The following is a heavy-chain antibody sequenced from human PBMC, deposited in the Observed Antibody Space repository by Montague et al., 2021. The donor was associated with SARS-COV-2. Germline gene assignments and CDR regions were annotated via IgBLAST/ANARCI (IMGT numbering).Heavy chain of an antibody. V-gene: IGHV4-59*01. D-gene: IGHD3-10*01. CDR1: NGSISCYY. CDR3: ARCSGELSGNAFEI. Sequence: SETLSLTCTVSNGSISCYYWSWIRQPPGKGLEWIGYVNYSGSTNYNPSLRSRVTISVDASKNQFSLKLSSVTVADTAFYYCARCSGELSGNAFEIWGQGTMVTVSS. CDR2: VNYSGST. J-gene: IGHJ3*02.